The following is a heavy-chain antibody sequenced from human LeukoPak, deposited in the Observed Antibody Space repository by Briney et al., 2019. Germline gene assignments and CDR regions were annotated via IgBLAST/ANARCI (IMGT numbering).Heavy chain of an antibody. CDR2: IYYSGST. CDR1: GGSISSYY. D-gene: IGHD6-19*01. V-gene: IGHV4-59*01. J-gene: IGHJ4*02. CDR3: ARRVFSGWSRFDY. Sequence: SETLSLTCTVSGGSISSYYWSWIRQPPGKGLEWIGYIYYSGSTNYNPSLKSRVTISVDTSKNQFSLKLSSVTAADTAVYYCARRVFSGWSRFDYWGQGTLVTVSS.